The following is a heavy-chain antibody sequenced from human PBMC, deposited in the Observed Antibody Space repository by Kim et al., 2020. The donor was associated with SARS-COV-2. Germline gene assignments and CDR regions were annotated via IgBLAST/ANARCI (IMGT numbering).Heavy chain of an antibody. CDR3: TRIPATTLAFWDAFDI. CDR1: GFTFSGSP. V-gene: IGHV3-73*01. Sequence: GGSLRLSCAASGFTFSGSPLHWVRQASGKGLEWVGRIRSKANSYATGYAASVNGRFTITRDDSKNTAYLEMSGLKTEDTALYYCTRIPATTLAFWDAFDIWGHGTMVTVSS. D-gene: IGHD1-1*01. J-gene: IGHJ3*02. CDR2: IRSKANSYAT.